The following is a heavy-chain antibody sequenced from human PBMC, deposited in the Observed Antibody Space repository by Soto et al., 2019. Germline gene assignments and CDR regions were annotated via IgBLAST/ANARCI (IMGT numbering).Heavy chain of an antibody. CDR3: ARDRTSGIAVPKGVDDYYYYGMDV. D-gene: IGHD6-19*01. J-gene: IGHJ6*02. Sequence: QVQLVQSGAEVKKPGASVKVSCKASGYTFTSYGISWVRQAPGQGLEWMGWISAYNGNTNYAQKLQGRVTMTTDTSTSTAYMEVRSLRSDDTAVYYCARDRTSGIAVPKGVDDYYYYGMDVWGQGTTVTVSS. V-gene: IGHV1-18*01. CDR2: ISAYNGNT. CDR1: GYTFTSYG.